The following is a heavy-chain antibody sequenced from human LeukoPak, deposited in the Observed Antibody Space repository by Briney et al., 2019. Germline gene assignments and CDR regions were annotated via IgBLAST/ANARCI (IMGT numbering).Heavy chain of an antibody. CDR3: ARDPGRGYTYGYGFDY. D-gene: IGHD5-18*01. V-gene: IGHV3-33*01. J-gene: IGHJ4*02. Sequence: GGSLRLSCAASRFTFSNYGMHWVRQAPGKGLEWVAVIWYDGSNKYYADSVKGRFTISRDNSKNTLYLQMNSLRAEDTGVYYCARDPGRGYTYGYGFDYWGQGTLVTVSS. CDR2: IWYDGSNK. CDR1: RFTFSNYG.